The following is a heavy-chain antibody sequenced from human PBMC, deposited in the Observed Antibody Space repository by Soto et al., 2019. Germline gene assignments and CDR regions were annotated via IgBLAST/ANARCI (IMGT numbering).Heavy chain of an antibody. D-gene: IGHD1-7*01. CDR2: IYSGGST. CDR3: ARSVELREYYYYYMDV. CDR1: GFTVSSNY. V-gene: IGHV3-66*01. J-gene: IGHJ6*03. Sequence: SGGSLRLSCAASGFTVSSNYMSWVRQAPGKGLEWVSVIYSGGSTYYADSVKGRFTISRDNSKNTLYLQMNSLRAEDTAVYYCARSVELREYYYYYMDVWGKGTTVTVSS.